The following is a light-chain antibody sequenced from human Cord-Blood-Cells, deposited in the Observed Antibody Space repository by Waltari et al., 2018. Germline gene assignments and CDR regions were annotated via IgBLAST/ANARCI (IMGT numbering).Light chain of an antibody. Sequence: SYELTQPPSVSVSPGQTASITCSGDKLGDKYACWYQQKPGQSPVLVIYQDSKGPSGIPERVSGSNSGNTATLTISGTQAMDEADYYCQAWDSYVFGTGTKVTVL. V-gene: IGLV3-1*01. CDR3: QAWDSYV. J-gene: IGLJ1*01. CDR1: KLGDKY. CDR2: QDS.